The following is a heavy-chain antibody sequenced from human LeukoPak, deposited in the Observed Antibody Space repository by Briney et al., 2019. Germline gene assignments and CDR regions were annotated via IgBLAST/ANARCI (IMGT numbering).Heavy chain of an antibody. D-gene: IGHD3-22*01. CDR2: IYSGGST. CDR3: ARSYYYDSSGYLIPYYFDY. V-gene: IGHV3-53*01. Sequence: GGSLRLSCAASGCTVSSNYMSWVRQAPGKGLEWGSVIYSGGSTYYADSVKGRFTISRDNSKNTLYLQMNSLRAEDTAVYYCARSYYYDSSGYLIPYYFDYWGQGTLVTVSS. J-gene: IGHJ4*02. CDR1: GCTVSSNY.